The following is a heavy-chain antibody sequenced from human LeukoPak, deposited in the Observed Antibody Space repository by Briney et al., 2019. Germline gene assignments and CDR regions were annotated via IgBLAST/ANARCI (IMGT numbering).Heavy chain of an antibody. J-gene: IGHJ4*02. Sequence: EPGGSLRPSCAASGFTFSNNWMAWVRQAPGKGPELVAHINHDGSHTGYVDSVKGRFTISRDNSKNSLNLQLNSLRAEDTAMYYCAKYLSRAFDCWGQGSLITVSS. D-gene: IGHD2/OR15-2a*01. CDR1: GFTFSNNW. V-gene: IGHV3-7*01. CDR2: INHDGSHT. CDR3: AKYLSRAFDC.